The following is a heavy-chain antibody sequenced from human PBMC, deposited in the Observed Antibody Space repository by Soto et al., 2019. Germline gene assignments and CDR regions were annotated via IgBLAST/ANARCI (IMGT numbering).Heavy chain of an antibody. CDR2: ISSSSSTI. V-gene: IGHV3-48*02. CDR1: GFTFSSYS. J-gene: IGHJ5*02. D-gene: IGHD6-19*01. Sequence: GGSLRLSCAASGFTFSSYSMNWVRQAPGKGLEWVSYISSSSSTIYYADSVKGRFTISRDNAKNSLYLQMNSLRDEDTAVYYCAXDPYSSGWYPTGGWFDPWGQGTLVTVSS. CDR3: AXDPYSSGWYPTGGWFDP.